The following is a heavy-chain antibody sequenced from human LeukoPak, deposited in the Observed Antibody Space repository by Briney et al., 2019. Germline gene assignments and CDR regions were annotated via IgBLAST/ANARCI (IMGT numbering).Heavy chain of an antibody. CDR3: ARHLRYCGGDCYPDY. D-gene: IGHD2-21*02. V-gene: IGHV4-34*01. J-gene: IGHJ4*02. CDR2: INHSGST. Sequence: SETLSLTCAVYGGSFSGYYWSWIRQPPGKGLEWIGEINHSGSTNYNPSLKSRVTISVGTSKNQFSLKLSSVTAADTAVYYCARHLRYCGGDCYPDYWGQGTLVTVSS. CDR1: GGSFSGYY.